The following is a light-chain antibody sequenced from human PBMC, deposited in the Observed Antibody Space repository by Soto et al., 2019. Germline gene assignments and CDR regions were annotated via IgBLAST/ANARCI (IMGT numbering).Light chain of an antibody. V-gene: IGKV3-20*01. CDR1: QSVSSSF. CDR2: GAS. J-gene: IGKJ3*01. CDR3: QQYGDSPFT. Sequence: EIVLTQSPGTLSLSPGERATLSCRASQSVSSSFLAWYQQKPGQAPRLLIYGASTRATGIPDRFSGSGSGTXXTLTNTRLEXXDFAVYYCQQYGDSPFTFGPGTKVDI.